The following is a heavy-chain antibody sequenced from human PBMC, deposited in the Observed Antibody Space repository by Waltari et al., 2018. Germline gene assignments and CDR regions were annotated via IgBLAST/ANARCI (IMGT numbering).Heavy chain of an antibody. CDR3: ARTAMASFDY. CDR2: ISSSSSTI. J-gene: IGHJ4*02. Sequence: EVQLVESGGGLVQPGGSLRLSCAASGFTFSSYSMNWVRQAPGKGREWVSYISSSSSTIYYADSVKGRFTISRDNAKNSLYLQMNSLRAEDTAVYYCARTAMASFDYWGQGTLVTVSS. D-gene: IGHD5-18*01. CDR1: GFTFSSYS. V-gene: IGHV3-48*01.